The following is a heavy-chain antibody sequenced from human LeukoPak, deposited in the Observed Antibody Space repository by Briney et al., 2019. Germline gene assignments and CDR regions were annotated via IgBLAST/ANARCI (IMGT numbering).Heavy chain of an antibody. J-gene: IGHJ4*02. CDR2: ISAYNGNT. D-gene: IGHD3-10*01. Sequence: ASVKVSCEASGGTFSSYTISWVRQAPGQGLEWMGWISAYNGNTNYAQKLQGRVTMTTDTSTSTAYMELRSLRSDDTAVYYCARDDDYYGSGSYYQYYFDYWGQGTLVTVSS. CDR3: ARDDDYYGSGSYYQYYFDY. CDR1: GGTFSSYT. V-gene: IGHV1-18*01.